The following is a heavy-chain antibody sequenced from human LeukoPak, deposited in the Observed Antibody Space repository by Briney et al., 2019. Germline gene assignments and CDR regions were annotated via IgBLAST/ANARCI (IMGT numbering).Heavy chain of an antibody. D-gene: IGHD4-23*01. CDR3: ARNGGNSNWYFDL. CDR2: ISRIGGTTT. J-gene: IGHJ2*01. V-gene: IGHV3-48*03. CDR1: GFTFSVFE. Sequence: GGSQRLSCAASGFTFSVFEMNWVRQAPGKGLEWVSYISRIGGTTTYYADSVKGRFTISRDNAKSSLFLQMDSLTADDTAVYYCARNGGNSNWYFDLWGRGTLVTVSS.